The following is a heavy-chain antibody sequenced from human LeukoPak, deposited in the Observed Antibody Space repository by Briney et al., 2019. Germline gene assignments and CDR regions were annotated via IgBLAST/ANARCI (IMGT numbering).Heavy chain of an antibody. CDR3: ARVNGLRYIDY. V-gene: IGHV3-74*01. CDR2: INEDGSTT. J-gene: IGHJ4*02. Sequence: GSLRLSCAASGFTFSSNWMHWVRQAPGKGLVWVSRINEDGSTTNYADSVKGRSTIFRDNAKNTLYLQMNSLRAEDTAVYYCARVNGLRYIDYWGQGTLVTVSS. D-gene: IGHD1-1*01. CDR1: GFTFSSNW.